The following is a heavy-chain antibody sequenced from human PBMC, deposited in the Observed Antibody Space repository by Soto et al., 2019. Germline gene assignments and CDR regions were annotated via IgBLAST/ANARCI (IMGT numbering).Heavy chain of an antibody. CDR2: ISTYSGDT. V-gene: IGHV1-18*01. Sequence: QVHLVQSGVEVKTPGASVKVSCQASGYTFFTYDISWVRQAPGQGLEWMGWISTYSGDTKYAQKFQGSVTMTTDPTTHTAYVELRSPSTDDTAAYYCARRHGPPTSENWFDPWGQGTLVTVSS. J-gene: IGHJ5*02. CDR1: GYTFFTYD. D-gene: IGHD4-17*01. CDR3: ARRHGPPTSENWFDP.